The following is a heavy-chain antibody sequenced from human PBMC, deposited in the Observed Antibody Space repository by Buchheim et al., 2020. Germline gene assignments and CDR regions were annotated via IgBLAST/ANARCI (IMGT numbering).Heavy chain of an antibody. CDR1: GGSISSSSYY. J-gene: IGHJ6*02. CDR2: IYYSGST. Sequence: QLQLQESGPGLVKPSETLSLTCTVSGGSISSSSYYWGWIRQPPGKGLEWIGSIYYSGSTYYNPSLKSRVTISVDTSKNQFSLKLSSVTAADTAVYYCAGRNDIVVVPAAIDYYYGMDVWGQGTT. V-gene: IGHV4-39*01. CDR3: AGRNDIVVVPAAIDYYYGMDV. D-gene: IGHD2-2*01.